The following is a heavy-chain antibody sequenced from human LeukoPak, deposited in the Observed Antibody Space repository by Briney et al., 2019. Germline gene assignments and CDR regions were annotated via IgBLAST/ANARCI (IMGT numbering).Heavy chain of an antibody. J-gene: IGHJ6*03. CDR2: ISSSSSYI. V-gene: IGHV3-21*01. CDR3: ARDLHCSSTSCHYYYYYMDV. CDR1: GFTFRSYS. Sequence: SGGSLRLSCAASGFTFRSYSMNWVRQAPGKGLEWVSSISSSSSYIYYADSVKGLFTISRDNAKNSLYLQMNSLRAEDTAVYYCARDLHCSSTSCHYYYYYMDVWGKGTTVTVSS. D-gene: IGHD2-2*01.